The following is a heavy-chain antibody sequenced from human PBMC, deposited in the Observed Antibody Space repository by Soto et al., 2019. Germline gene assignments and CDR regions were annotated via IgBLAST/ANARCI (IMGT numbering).Heavy chain of an antibody. V-gene: IGHV1-2*02. CDR2: VNTDSGGT. CDR3: TRGAGFWSGYYRYYGMDV. J-gene: IGHJ6*02. D-gene: IGHD3-3*01. CDR1: GYTFTGYH. Sequence: ASVKVSCKASGYTFTGYHLYWVRQAPGQGLEWMGWVNTDSGGTKYARKFQGRVTMTRDTSTSTGYMELSSLRSDDTAVYHCTRGAGFWSGYYRYYGMDVWGQGTTVTVSS.